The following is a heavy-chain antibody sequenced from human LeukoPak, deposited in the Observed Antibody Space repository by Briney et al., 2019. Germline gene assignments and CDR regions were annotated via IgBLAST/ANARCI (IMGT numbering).Heavy chain of an antibody. CDR2: IYYSGST. J-gene: IGHJ6*02. CDR1: GFTFSSYT. V-gene: IGHV4-39*02. Sequence: GSLRLSCAASGFTFSSYTMTWVRQPPGKGLEWIGNIYYSGSTYYNPSLKSRVTISVDTSKNQFSLNLSSVAAADTAVYYCARDFYYYGMDVWGQGTTVTVSS. CDR3: ARDFYYYGMDV.